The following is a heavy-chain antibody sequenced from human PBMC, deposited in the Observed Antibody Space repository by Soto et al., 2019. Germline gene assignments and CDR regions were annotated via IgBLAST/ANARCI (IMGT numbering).Heavy chain of an antibody. CDR3: ARAGYCSSTSCYNYYYYMDV. CDR1: GGSFSGYF. V-gene: IGHV4-34*01. D-gene: IGHD2-2*02. CDR2: INHSGST. J-gene: IGHJ6*03. Sequence: SETLSLTCAVYGGSFSGYFWSWIRQPPGKGLEWIGEINHSGSTNYNPSLKSRVTISVDTSKNQFSLKLSSVTAADTAVYYCARAGYCSSTSCYNYYYYMDVWGKG.